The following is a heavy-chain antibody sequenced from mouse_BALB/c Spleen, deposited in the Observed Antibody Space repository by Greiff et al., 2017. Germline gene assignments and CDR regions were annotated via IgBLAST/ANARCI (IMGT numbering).Heavy chain of an antibody. CDR3: VRDEGYYYGSSYWYFDV. CDR2: IWTGGGT. D-gene: IGHD1-1*01. V-gene: IGHV2-9-2*01. J-gene: IGHJ1*01. Sequence: VKLMESGPGLVAPSQSLSITCTVSGFSLTSYDISWIRQPPGKGLEWLGVIWTGGGTNYNSAFMSRLSISKDNSKSQVFLKMNSLQTDDTAIYYCVRDEGYYYGSSYWYFDVWGAGTTVTVSS. CDR1: GFSLTSYD.